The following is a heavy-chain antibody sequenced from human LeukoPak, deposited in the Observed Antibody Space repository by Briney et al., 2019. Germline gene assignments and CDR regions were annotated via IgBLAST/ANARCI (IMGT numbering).Heavy chain of an antibody. D-gene: IGHD3-3*01. CDR1: GGSISSSSYC. V-gene: IGHV4-39*01. CDR3: ARHETDYDFWSGPYDY. J-gene: IGHJ4*02. Sequence: SQTLSLTCAVSGGSISSSSYCWGWIRQPPGKGLAWIGSIYYSGSTYYNPSLKSRVTISVDTSKNQFSLKLSSVTAADTAVYYCARHETDYDFWSGPYDYWGQGTLVTVSS. CDR2: IYYSGST.